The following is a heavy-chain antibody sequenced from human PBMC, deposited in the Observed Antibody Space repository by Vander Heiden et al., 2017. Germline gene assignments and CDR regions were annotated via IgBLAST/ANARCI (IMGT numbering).Heavy chain of an antibody. Sequence: QVQLVQSGAEVKKPGASVKVSCKASGYTFTGYYMHWVRQAPGQGLEWMGWINPNSGGTNYAQKCQGRVTMTRDTSISTAYMELSRLRSDDTAVYYCARGAERGYYYGMDVWGQGTTVTVSS. V-gene: IGHV1-2*02. J-gene: IGHJ6*02. CDR3: ARGAERGYYYGMDV. CDR2: INPNSGGT. CDR1: GYTFTGYY.